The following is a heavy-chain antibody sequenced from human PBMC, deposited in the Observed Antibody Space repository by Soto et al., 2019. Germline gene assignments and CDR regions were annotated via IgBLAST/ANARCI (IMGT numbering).Heavy chain of an antibody. J-gene: IGHJ4*02. D-gene: IGHD3-22*01. Sequence: PGGSLRLSCASSGFTFSSYGIHWVRQAPVKGLYCVAVISYDGSNKYYADSVKGRFTISRDNSKNTLYLQMNSLRAEDTAVYYCAKDQRYYDSSGYYYVTSFFDYWGQGTLVTVSS. CDR2: ISYDGSNK. CDR1: GFTFSSYG. CDR3: AKDQRYYDSSGYYYVTSFFDY. V-gene: IGHV3-30*18.